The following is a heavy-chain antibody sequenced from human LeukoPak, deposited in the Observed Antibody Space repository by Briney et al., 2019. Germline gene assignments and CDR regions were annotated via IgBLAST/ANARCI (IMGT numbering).Heavy chain of an antibody. CDR1: GGSISSSSYY. J-gene: IGHJ4*02. V-gene: IGHV4-39*02. CDR3: AREKPYYYDSSGYPFDY. D-gene: IGHD3-22*01. CDR2: IYYSGST. Sequence: SETLSLTCTVSGGSISSSSYYWGWIRQPPGKGLEWIGSIYYSGSTYYNPSLKSRVTISVDTSKNQFSLKLSSVTAADTAVYYRAREKPYYYDSSGYPFDYWGQGALVTVSS.